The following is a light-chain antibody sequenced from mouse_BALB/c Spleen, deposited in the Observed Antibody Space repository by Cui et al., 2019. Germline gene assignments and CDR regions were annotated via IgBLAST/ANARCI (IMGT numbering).Light chain of an antibody. J-gene: IGKJ2*01. CDR1: ESVSFAGTSL. Sequence: DIVLTQSPASLAVSLGQRATISCQASESVSFAGTSLMHWYQQKPGQPPKLLIYRASNLESGVPARFSGSGSESDFTLTIDPVEEDDAAMYYCMQSMEDPDMYTFGGGTKLEIK. V-gene: IGKV3-9*01. CDR2: RAS. CDR3: MQSMEDPDMYT.